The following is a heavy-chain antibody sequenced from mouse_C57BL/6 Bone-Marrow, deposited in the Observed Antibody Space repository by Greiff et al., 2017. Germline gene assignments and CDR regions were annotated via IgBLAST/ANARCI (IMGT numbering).Heavy chain of an antibody. CDR2: IYPRSGNT. CDR1: GYTFTSYG. J-gene: IGHJ3*01. D-gene: IGHD2-3*01. V-gene: IGHV1-81*01. Sequence: QVQLKESGAELARPGASVKLSCKASGYTFTSYGISWVKQRTGQGLEWIGEIYPRSGNTYYNEKFKGKATLTADKSSSTAYMELRGLTSEDSAVYFCARYDDGYYVGWFAYWGQGTLVTVSA. CDR3: ARYDDGYYVGWFAY.